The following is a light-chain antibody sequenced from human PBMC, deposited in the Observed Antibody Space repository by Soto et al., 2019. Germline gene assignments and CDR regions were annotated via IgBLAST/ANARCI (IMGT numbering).Light chain of an antibody. CDR2: EVT. CDR3: SSFTSKSTLI. Sequence: QSVLTQPASVSGSPGQSITISCAGTRDDIGAYDYVSWYQQHPGNAPKLLVYEVTNRPSGVSDRFSGSKSGNTASLTISGLQAEDEADYYCSSFTSKSTLIFGGGTKLTVL. V-gene: IGLV2-14*01. J-gene: IGLJ2*01. CDR1: RDDIGAYDY.